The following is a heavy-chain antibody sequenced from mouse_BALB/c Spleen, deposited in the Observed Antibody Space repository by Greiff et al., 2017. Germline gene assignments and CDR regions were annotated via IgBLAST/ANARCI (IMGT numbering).Heavy chain of an antibody. J-gene: IGHJ1*01. V-gene: IGHV1-7*01. CDR3: ARSGSSWDWYFDV. CDR2: INPSTGYT. Sequence: VQLQQSGAELAKPGASVKMSCKASGYTFTSYWMHWVKQRPGQGLEWIGYINPSTGYTEYNQKFKDKATLTADKSSSTAYMQLSSLTSEDSAVYYCARSGSSWDWYFDVWGAGTTVTVSS. CDR1: GYTFTSYW. D-gene: IGHD1-1*01.